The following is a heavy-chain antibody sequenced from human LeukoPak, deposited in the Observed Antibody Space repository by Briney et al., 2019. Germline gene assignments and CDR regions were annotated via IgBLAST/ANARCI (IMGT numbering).Heavy chain of an antibody. V-gene: IGHV3-23*01. Sequence: PGGSLRLSCAASGFTFSSYAMSWVRQAPGKGLEWVSAISGSGGSTYYADSVKGRFTISRDNSKNTLYLQMNSLRAEDTAVYYCAKDMTFTSNCDSSGYYLDTFDYWGQGTLVTVSS. J-gene: IGHJ4*02. CDR2: ISGSGGST. CDR1: GFTFSSYA. D-gene: IGHD3-22*01. CDR3: AKDMTFTSNCDSSGYYLDTFDY.